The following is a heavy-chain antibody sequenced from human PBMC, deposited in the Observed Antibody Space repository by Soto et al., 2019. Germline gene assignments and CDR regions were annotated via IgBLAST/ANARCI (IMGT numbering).Heavy chain of an antibody. D-gene: IGHD6-13*01. Sequence: PGGSLRLSCSASGFTFSSYAMHWVRQAPGKGLEYVSAISSNGRSTYYADSVKGRFTISRDNSKNTLYLQMSSLRAEDTAVYYCMKDLRPIAAAENNWFDPWGQGTLVTVSS. J-gene: IGHJ5*02. V-gene: IGHV3-64D*08. CDR2: ISSNGRST. CDR1: GFTFSSYA. CDR3: MKDLRPIAAAENNWFDP.